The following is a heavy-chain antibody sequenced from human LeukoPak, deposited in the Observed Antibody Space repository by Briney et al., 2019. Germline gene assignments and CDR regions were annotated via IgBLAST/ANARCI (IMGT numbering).Heavy chain of an antibody. CDR3: ARGGSAWELDDYYYMDV. J-gene: IGHJ6*03. Sequence: ASVKVSCKASGYTFTSYAMHWVRQAPGQRLEWMGWINAGNGNTKYSQEFQGRVTITRDTSASTAYMELSSLRSEDMAVYYCARGGSAWELDDYYYMDVWGKGTTVTVSS. CDR2: INAGNGNT. V-gene: IGHV1-3*03. CDR1: GYTFTSYA. D-gene: IGHD1-1*01.